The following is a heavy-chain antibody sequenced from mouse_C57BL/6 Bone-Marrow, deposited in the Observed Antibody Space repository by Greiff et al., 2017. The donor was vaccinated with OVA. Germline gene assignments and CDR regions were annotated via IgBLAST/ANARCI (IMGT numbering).Heavy chain of an antibody. CDR3: AIYYDYGAY. CDR1: GYTFTDYY. Sequence: VQLQQSGPELVKPGASVKISCKASGYTFTDYYMNWVKQSHGKSLEWIGDINPNNGGTSYNQKFKGKATLTVDKSSSTAYMELRSLTSEDSAVYYCAIYYDYGAYWGQGTLVTVSA. CDR2: INPNNGGT. V-gene: IGHV1-26*01. J-gene: IGHJ3*01. D-gene: IGHD2-4*01.